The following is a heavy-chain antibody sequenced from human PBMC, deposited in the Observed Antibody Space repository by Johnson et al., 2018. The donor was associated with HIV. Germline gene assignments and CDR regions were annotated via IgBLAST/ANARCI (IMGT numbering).Heavy chain of an antibody. Sequence: QVQLVESGGGVVQPGRSLRLSCAASGFTFSSYGMHWVRQAPGKGLEWVAVIWYDGTNRYYADSVKGRFTISRDSSKNTLYLQMNSLRTEDTAAYYCARAGSTSGWFDAFDIWGQGTMVTVSS. V-gene: IGHV3-30*19. J-gene: IGHJ3*02. D-gene: IGHD6-19*01. CDR2: IWYDGTNR. CDR3: ARAGSTSGWFDAFDI. CDR1: GFTFSSYG.